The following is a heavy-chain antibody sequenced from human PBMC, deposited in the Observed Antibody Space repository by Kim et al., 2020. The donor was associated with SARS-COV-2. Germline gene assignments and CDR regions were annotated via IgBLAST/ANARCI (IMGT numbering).Heavy chain of an antibody. CDR1: GFTFDNYT. J-gene: IGHJ4*02. CDR2: ISCGAGST. Sequence: GGSLRLSCAASGFTFDNYTMHWVRQAPGKGLEWVSPISCGAGSTYYADSVRGRFSISRDNIKNSLDLQMNSLRTEDTALYYCAKAYTRSYAPTFDYWGQG. V-gene: IGHV3-43*01. CDR3: AKAYTRSYAPTFDY. D-gene: IGHD2-2*01.